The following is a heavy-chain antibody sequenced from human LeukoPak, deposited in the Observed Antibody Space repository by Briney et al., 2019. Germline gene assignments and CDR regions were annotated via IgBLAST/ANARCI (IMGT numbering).Heavy chain of an antibody. CDR2: ISWNSGSI. D-gene: IGHD6-19*01. CDR1: GFTFDDYA. Sequence: GRSLRLSCAASGFTFDDYAMHWVRQAPGKGLEWVSGISWNSGSIGYVDSVKGRFTISRDNAKNSLYLQMNSLRAEDTAVYYCAREGGSGWYSGWFDPWGQGTLVTVSS. J-gene: IGHJ5*02. CDR3: AREGGSGWYSGWFDP. V-gene: IGHV3-9*01.